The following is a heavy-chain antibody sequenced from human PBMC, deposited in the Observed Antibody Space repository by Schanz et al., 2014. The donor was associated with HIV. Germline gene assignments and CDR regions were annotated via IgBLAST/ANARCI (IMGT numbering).Heavy chain of an antibody. Sequence: EVQLVESGGGMVQPGRSLRLSCAASGFTFDDYAMHWVRQAPGKGLEWVSGISWNSGSIGYADSVRGRFTISRDNAKNSLYLQMNSLRAEDTALYYCAKDAARIYYDILTGPFDSWGQGPLVTVSS. J-gene: IGHJ4*02. D-gene: IGHD3-9*01. V-gene: IGHV3-9*01. CDR2: ISWNSGSI. CDR1: GFTFDDYA. CDR3: AKDAARIYYDILTGPFDS.